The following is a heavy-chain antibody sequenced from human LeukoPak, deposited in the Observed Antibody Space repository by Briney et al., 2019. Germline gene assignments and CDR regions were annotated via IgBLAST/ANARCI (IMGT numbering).Heavy chain of an antibody. Sequence: GGSLRLSCAASGFTFSSCWMTWVRQAPGKGLEWVANIKEDGSEKNYVDSVKGRFTISRDNAKNSLYLQMNSLRTEDTAVYYCATPLDYYDSSGYHQGGDWGQGTPVTVSS. CDR1: GFTFSSCW. J-gene: IGHJ4*02. CDR2: IKEDGSEK. V-gene: IGHV3-7*03. D-gene: IGHD3-22*01. CDR3: ATPLDYYDSSGYHQGGD.